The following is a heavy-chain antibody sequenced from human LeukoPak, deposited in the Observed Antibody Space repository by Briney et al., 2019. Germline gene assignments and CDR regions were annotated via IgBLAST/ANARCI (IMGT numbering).Heavy chain of an antibody. CDR1: GFTFSSYS. CDR3: ARDHHFDY. J-gene: IGHJ4*02. V-gene: IGHV3-21*01. Sequence: GGSLRLSCAASGFTFSSYSMNWVRQAPGKGLEWVSSISSSGSYIYYADSVKGRFTISRDNAKNSLYLQMNSLRAEDTAVYYCARDHHFDYWGQGTLVTVSS. CDR2: ISSSGSYI.